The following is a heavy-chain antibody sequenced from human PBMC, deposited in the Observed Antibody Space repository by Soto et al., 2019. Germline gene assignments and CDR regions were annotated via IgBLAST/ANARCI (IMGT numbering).Heavy chain of an antibody. CDR3: ARRDSLYYFDY. V-gene: IGHV4-39*01. Sequence: SETLSLTCTVYGGSISSSSYYWGWIRQPPGKGLEWIGSIYYSGSTYYNPSLKSRVTIFVDTSKNQFSLKLSSVTAADTAVYYCARRDSLYYFDYWGQGTLVTVSS. CDR1: GGSISSSSYY. J-gene: IGHJ4*02. D-gene: IGHD3-22*01. CDR2: IYYSGST.